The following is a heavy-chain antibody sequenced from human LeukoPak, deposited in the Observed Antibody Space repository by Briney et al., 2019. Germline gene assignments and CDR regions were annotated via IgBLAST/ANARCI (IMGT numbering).Heavy chain of an antibody. J-gene: IGHJ6*03. CDR1: GYTFTGYY. Sequence: ASVKVSCKASGYTFTGYYMHWVRQAPGQGLEWMGWINPNSGGTNYAQKFQGRVTMTRDTSISTAYMELGRLRSDDTAVYYCARAGEVCTGGSCYSDYYYYYMDVWGKGTTVTVSS. V-gene: IGHV1-2*02. CDR2: INPNSGGT. CDR3: ARAGEVCTGGSCYSDYYYYYMDV. D-gene: IGHD2-15*01.